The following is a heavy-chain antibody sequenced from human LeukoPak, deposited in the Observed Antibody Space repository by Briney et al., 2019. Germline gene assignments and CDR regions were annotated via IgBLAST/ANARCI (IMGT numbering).Heavy chain of an antibody. V-gene: IGHV1-8*02. D-gene: IGHD3-10*01. Sequence: ASVKVSCKASGYTFTSYDINWVRQATGQGLEWMGWMNPNSGNTGYAQKSQGRVTMTRNTSISTAYMELSSLRSEDTAVYYCARGPFDYYGSGRLNWFDPWGQGTLVTVSS. CDR3: ARGPFDYYGSGRLNWFDP. CDR1: GYTFTSYD. J-gene: IGHJ5*02. CDR2: MNPNSGNT.